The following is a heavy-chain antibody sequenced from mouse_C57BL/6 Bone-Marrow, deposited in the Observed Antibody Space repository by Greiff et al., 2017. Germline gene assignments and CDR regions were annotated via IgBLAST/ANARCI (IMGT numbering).Heavy chain of an antibody. CDR2: IDPSDSYT. Sequence: VQLQQSGAELVKPGASVKLSCKASGYTFTSYWMQWVKQRPGQGLEWIGEIDPSDSYTNYNQKFKGKATLTVDTSSSTAYMQLSSLTSEDSAVYYCARPGSIPYAMDYWGQGTSVTVSS. CDR3: ARPGSIPYAMDY. CDR1: GYTFTSYW. J-gene: IGHJ4*01. V-gene: IGHV1-50*01. D-gene: IGHD1-1*01.